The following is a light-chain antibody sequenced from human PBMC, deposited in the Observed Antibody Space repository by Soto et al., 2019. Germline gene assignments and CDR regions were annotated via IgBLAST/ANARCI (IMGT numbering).Light chain of an antibody. J-gene: IGLJ2*01. CDR3: SSYAGSNNLI. Sequence: QSALTQPPSASGSPGQSVTISCTGTSSDVGGYNFVSWYQQHPGKAPKVMIYDVSKRPSGVPDRFSGSKSGNTASLTVSGLQAEDEADYYCSSYAGSNNLIFGGGTQLTVL. V-gene: IGLV2-8*01. CDR1: SSDVGGYNF. CDR2: DVS.